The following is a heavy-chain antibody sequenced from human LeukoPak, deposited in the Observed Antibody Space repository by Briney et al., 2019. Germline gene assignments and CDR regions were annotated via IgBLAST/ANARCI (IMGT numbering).Heavy chain of an antibody. D-gene: IGHD3-3*01. Sequence: SETLSLTCTDSGGSTSNYFCTWLRQSAGKGLEWIGRIHTSGSTNYNPSLKSRVSMSVDTSKNQFSLKLSSVTAADTAVYYCARDPEGHGYYFDYWGQGALVTVSS. CDR2: IHTSGST. J-gene: IGHJ4*02. V-gene: IGHV4-4*07. CDR1: GGSTSNYF. CDR3: ARDPEGHGYYFDY.